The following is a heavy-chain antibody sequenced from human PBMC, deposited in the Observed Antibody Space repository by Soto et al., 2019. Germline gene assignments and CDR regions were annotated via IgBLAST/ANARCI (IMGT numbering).Heavy chain of an antibody. D-gene: IGHD2-2*01. Sequence: QVQLVQSGAEVKKPGSSVKVSSKASGGTFSSYAISWVRQAPGQGLEWMGGISPIFGTANYAQKFQGRVTITADESTSTASMELSSLRSEDTAVYYCARAHQLRHGMDVWGQGTTVTVSS. CDR1: GGTFSSYA. CDR2: ISPIFGTA. V-gene: IGHV1-69*12. CDR3: ARAHQLRHGMDV. J-gene: IGHJ6*02.